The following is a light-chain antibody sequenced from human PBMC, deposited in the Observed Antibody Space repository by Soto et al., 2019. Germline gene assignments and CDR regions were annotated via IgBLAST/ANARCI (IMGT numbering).Light chain of an antibody. V-gene: IGKV3-20*01. CDR1: QSVDGAF. J-gene: IGKJ1*01. CDR3: QQYASSLT. CDR2: GAS. Sequence: EIVLTQSPGSLSLSLGERATLSCRASQSVDGAFFAWYQQKPGQPPRLLMYGASRRATGIPDRFSGSGSGTDFTLTISRLEPEDFAVYYCQQYASSLTFDQGTKVEI.